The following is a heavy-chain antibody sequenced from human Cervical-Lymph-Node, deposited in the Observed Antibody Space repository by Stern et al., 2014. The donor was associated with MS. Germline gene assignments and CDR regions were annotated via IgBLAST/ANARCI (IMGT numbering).Heavy chain of an antibody. D-gene: IGHD1-14*01. V-gene: IGHV5-51*01. CDR2: IYPGDSET. CDR3: ARQTTAWASDV. Sequence: EVQLVESGAELIRPGESLKISCKGSGFKFSIYWIAWVRPMPGKGLEWMGIIYPGDSETRSRPSFQGQLTMSAEKSTSTAYLQWSSLNASDTAMYFCARQTTAWASDVWGQGTLVTVSS. CDR1: GFKFSIYW. J-gene: IGHJ4*02.